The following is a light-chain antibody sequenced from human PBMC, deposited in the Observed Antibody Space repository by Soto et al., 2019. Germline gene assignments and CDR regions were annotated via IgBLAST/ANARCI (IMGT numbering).Light chain of an antibody. CDR3: SSYTTIKTVV. Sequence: QSALTQPRSVSGSPGQSVTISCTGISSDVDSYNRVSWYQQPPGTAPKLIIFEVSNRPSGVSDRFSGFKSANTAYLTISGVQPEDEADYHCSSYTTIKTVVFGGGTQLTVL. J-gene: IGLJ7*01. V-gene: IGLV2-18*02. CDR2: EVS. CDR1: SSDVDSYNR.